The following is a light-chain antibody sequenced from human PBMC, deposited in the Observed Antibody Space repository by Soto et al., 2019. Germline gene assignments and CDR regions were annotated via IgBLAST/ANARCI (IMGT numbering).Light chain of an antibody. CDR2: KAS. CDR1: QSISSW. CDR3: QQYNSYWT. V-gene: IGKV1-5*03. Sequence: DIQMTQSPSTLSAYVGDRVTITCRASQSISSWLTWYQQKPGKAPKLLIYKASSLESGVPSRFRGSGFGTEFTLTISSLQPDDFATYYCQQYNSYWTFGQGTKV. J-gene: IGKJ1*01.